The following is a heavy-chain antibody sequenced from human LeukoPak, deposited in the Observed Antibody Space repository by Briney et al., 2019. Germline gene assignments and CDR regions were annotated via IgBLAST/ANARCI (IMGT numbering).Heavy chain of an antibody. Sequence: PGGSLRLSCAASAFTFSRYALSWVRQAPGKGLEWVSATSGSGGGTYYADSVKGRFTITRDNSKNTLYLQMDSLRAEDTAVYYCAKDSRGGSAIHLDAWGQGTLVTVSS. V-gene: IGHV3-23*01. CDR1: AFTFSRYA. D-gene: IGHD2-2*02. CDR3: AKDSRGGSAIHLDA. J-gene: IGHJ5*02. CDR2: TSGSGGGT.